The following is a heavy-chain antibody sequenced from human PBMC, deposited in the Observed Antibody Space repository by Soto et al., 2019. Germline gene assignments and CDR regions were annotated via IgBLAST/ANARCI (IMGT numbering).Heavy chain of an antibody. CDR1: GFTFSSYE. CDR3: ARETNGDYYDSSGYPMDY. J-gene: IGHJ4*02. V-gene: IGHV3-48*03. CDR2: ISSSGSTI. Sequence: PGGSLRLSCAASGFTFSSYEMNWVRQAPGKGLEWVSYISSSGSTIYYADSVKGRFTISRDNAKNSLYLQMNSLRAEDTAVYYCARETNGDYYDSSGYPMDYWGQGTLVTVSS. D-gene: IGHD3-22*01.